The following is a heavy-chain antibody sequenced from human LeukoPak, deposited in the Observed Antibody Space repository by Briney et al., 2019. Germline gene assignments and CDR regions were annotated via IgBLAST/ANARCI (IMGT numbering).Heavy chain of an antibody. V-gene: IGHV3-23*01. CDR1: GFTFSSYA. CDR3: AKVMLGELLYWFDP. CDR2: VSGSGDST. Sequence: QPGGSLRLSCAASGFTFSSYAMSWVRRAPGKGLEWVSAVSGSGDSTYYADSVKGRFTISRANSKNTLYLQMNSLRAEDTAVYYCAKVMLGELLYWFDPWGQGTLVTVSS. D-gene: IGHD3-10*02. J-gene: IGHJ5*02.